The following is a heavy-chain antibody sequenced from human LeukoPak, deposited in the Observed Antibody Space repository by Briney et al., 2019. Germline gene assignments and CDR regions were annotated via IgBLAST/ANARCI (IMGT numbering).Heavy chain of an antibody. J-gene: IGHJ4*02. V-gene: IGHV3-7*04. CDR3: ARDGLVRGVIY. CDR1: GFTFSNYW. CDR2: IKQDGSAK. D-gene: IGHD3-10*01. Sequence: GGSLRLSCAGSGFTFSNYWMTWVRQAPGKGLEWVAYIKQDGSAKYYVDSVKGRFTISRDNANNSLYLQMNSPRAEDTAMYYCARDGLVRGVIYWGQGTLVTVSS.